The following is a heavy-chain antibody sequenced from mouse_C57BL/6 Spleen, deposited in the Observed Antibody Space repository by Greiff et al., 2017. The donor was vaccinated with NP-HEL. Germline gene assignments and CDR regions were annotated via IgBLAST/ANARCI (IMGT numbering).Heavy chain of an antibody. CDR2: INPNNGGT. CDR3: ARLDSSGYHFDY. J-gene: IGHJ2*01. Sequence: EVQLQQSGPELVKPGASVKIPCKASGYTFTDYNMDWVKQSHGKSLEWIGDINPNNGGTIYNQKFKGKATLTVDKSSSTAYMELRSLTSEDTAVYYCARLDSSGYHFDYWGQGTTLTVSS. CDR1: GYTFTDYN. V-gene: IGHV1-18*01. D-gene: IGHD3-2*02.